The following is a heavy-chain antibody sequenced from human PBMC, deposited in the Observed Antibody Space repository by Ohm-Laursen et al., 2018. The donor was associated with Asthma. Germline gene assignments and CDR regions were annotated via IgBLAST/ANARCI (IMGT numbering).Heavy chain of an antibody. J-gene: IGHJ4*02. V-gene: IGHV2-70*04. Sequence: TQTLTLTGTFSGFSLSTSGMRVSWIRQPPGKALEWLARIDWDDDKFYSTSLKTRLTISKDTSKNQVVLTMTNMDPVDTATYYCARIKYSSGWYVFDYWGQGTLVTVSS. CDR1: GFSLSTSGMR. CDR2: IDWDDDK. CDR3: ARIKYSSGWYVFDY. D-gene: IGHD6-19*01.